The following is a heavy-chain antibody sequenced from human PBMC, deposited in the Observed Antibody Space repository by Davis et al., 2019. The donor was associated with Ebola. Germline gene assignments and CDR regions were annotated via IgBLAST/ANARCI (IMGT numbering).Heavy chain of an antibody. CDR2: IIPVLGMP. V-gene: IGHV1-69*02. Sequence: SVKVSCKASGGTFSSCTITWVRQAPGQGLECMGRIIPVLGMPTYAQKFQGRVTLTADKATNTAYMELSGLRFDDTAVYYCARGKWFDPWGQGTLVSVTS. CDR3: ARGKWFDP. CDR1: GGTFSSCT. J-gene: IGHJ5*02.